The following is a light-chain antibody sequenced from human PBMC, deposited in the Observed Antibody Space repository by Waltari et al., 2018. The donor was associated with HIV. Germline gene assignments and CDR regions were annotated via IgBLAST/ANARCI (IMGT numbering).Light chain of an antibody. V-gene: IGLV2-14*01. CDR2: EVS. J-gene: IGLJ1*01. CDR3: ISYTSGSTLYV. CDR1: SSDAGGYNY. Sequence: QSALTQPASVSGSPGQSLTITCTGTSSDAGGYNYVSWYQQQPGRAPKVVVYEVSNRPSGISNRFSGSKSGNTASLTISGLQAEDEADYYCISYTSGSTLYVFGTGTKVTVL.